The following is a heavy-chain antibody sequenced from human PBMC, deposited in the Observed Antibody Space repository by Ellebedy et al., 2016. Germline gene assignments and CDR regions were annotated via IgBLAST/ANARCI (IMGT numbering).Heavy chain of an antibody. J-gene: IGHJ4*02. Sequence: SETLSLTCTVSIASSNSWGWIRQPPGKGLEWIGSLYFSGNIFYNLSLKSRVTISVDPSKNQFSLDLSSVTAADTAVYYCARRGRVRRGYYFDYWGQGTLVTVSS. CDR3: ARRGRVRRGYYFDY. CDR1: IASSNS. CDR2: LYFSGNI. V-gene: IGHV4-39*01. D-gene: IGHD3-10*01.